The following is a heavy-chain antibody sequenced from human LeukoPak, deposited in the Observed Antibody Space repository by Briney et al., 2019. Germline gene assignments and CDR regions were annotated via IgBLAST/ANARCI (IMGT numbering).Heavy chain of an antibody. J-gene: IGHJ4*02. CDR2: IYSGGST. CDR3: ARAGNAYGDLIDY. Sequence: GGSLRLSCAASGFTVSSNYMSWVRQAPGKGLEWVSVIYSGGSTYYADSVKGRFTISRDNSKNTLYLQMNSLRAEDTAVYYCARAGNAYGDLIDYWGQGTLVTVSS. D-gene: IGHD4-17*01. CDR1: GFTVSSNY. V-gene: IGHV3-53*01.